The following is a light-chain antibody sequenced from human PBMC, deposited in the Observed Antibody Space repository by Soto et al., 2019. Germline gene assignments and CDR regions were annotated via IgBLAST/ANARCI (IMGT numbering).Light chain of an antibody. Sequence: IRMTQSPSSFSASRGDRVTITCRMSQSISSYLNWYQQKPGKAPKLLIYAASSLQSGVPSRFSGSGSGTDFTLTISSLQPEDFATYYCQQSYSTPRTFGQGTKVDI. J-gene: IGKJ1*01. V-gene: IGKV1-39*01. CDR3: QQSYSTPRT. CDR2: AAS. CDR1: QSISSY.